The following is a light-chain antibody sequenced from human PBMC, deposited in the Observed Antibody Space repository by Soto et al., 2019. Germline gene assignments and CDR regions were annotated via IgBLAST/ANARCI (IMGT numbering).Light chain of an antibody. J-gene: IGKJ1*01. CDR3: QQYGSSGT. CDR1: QSVSSSY. CDR2: GAS. V-gene: IGKV3-20*01. Sequence: EIVLTQSPGTLSLSPGEIATLSFRASQSVSSSYLAWYQQKPGQAPRLLIYGASNRATGIPDRFSGSGSGTDFTLTISRLEPEDFAVHYCQQYGSSGTFGQGTKVDIK.